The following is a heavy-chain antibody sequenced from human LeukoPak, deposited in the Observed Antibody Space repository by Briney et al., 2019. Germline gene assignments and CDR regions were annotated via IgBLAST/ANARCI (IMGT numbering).Heavy chain of an antibody. Sequence: SETLSLTCTVSGGSISSSSYYWGWIRQPPGKGLEWIGSIYYSGSTYYNPSLKSRVTISVDTSKNQFSLKLSSVTAADTAVYYCASDPSHYMDVWGKGTTVTVSS. CDR2: IYYSGST. CDR1: GGSISSSSYY. J-gene: IGHJ6*03. CDR3: ASDPSHYMDV. V-gene: IGHV4-39*07.